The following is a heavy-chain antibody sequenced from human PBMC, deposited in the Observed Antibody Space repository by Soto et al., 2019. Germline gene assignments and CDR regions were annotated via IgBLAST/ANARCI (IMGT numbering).Heavy chain of an antibody. J-gene: IGHJ6*02. CDR1: GYDYVTYA. Sequence: QAQLVQSGAEVKKPGASVNVSCKASGYDYVTYAITWVRQRPGQGLEWMGWISTLNVNTNYAQNFEGRVTMTTDTFTRIVPVELRSLRSDDTAVYYCARRVQVWLPDYYGVDVWGQGTTVTVSS. CDR3: ARRVQVWLPDYYGVDV. V-gene: IGHV1-18*01. D-gene: IGHD5-18*01. CDR2: ISTLNVNT.